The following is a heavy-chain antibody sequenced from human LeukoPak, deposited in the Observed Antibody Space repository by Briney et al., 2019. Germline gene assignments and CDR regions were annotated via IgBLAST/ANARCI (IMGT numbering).Heavy chain of an antibody. J-gene: IGHJ3*02. CDR3: ARAPDGYEAFDI. Sequence: GGSLRLSCAVSGFIPSINYMTWVRQAPGKGLEWVSVIYSGGRTYYADSVKGRFTTSRDNSKNTLYLQMNSLRAEDTAVYYCARAPDGYEAFDIWGQGTMVTVSS. CDR2: IYSGGRT. D-gene: IGHD3-22*01. CDR1: GFIPSINY. V-gene: IGHV3-66*01.